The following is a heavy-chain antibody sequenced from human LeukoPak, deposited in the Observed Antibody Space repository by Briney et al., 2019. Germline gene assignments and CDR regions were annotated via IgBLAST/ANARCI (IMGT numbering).Heavy chain of an antibody. CDR3: ARGRKIYSNSDFDY. J-gene: IGHJ4*02. D-gene: IGHD4-11*01. V-gene: IGHV3-20*04. Sequence: GGSLRLSCAPSGFTFSNYEMNWVRQAPGKGLEWVSGINWSGGSTSYADSVKGRFTISRDNAKNSLYLQMNSLRAEDTALYYCARGRKIYSNSDFDYWGQGTLVTVSS. CDR1: GFTFSNYE. CDR2: INWSGGST.